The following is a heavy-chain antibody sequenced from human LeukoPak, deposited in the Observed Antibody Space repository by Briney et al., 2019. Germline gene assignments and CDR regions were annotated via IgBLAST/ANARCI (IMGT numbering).Heavy chain of an antibody. CDR2: IRSKAYGGTT. V-gene: IGHV3-49*04. CDR3: TRVPFTMIVVVNWFDP. D-gene: IGHD3-22*01. CDR1: GFTFGDYA. J-gene: IGHJ5*02. Sequence: PRRSLRLSCTASGFTFGDYAMSWVRQAPGKGLEWVGFIRSKAYGGTTEYAASVKGRFTISRDGSKSIAYLQMNSLKTEDTAVYYCTRVPFTMIVVVNWFDPWGQGTLVTVSS.